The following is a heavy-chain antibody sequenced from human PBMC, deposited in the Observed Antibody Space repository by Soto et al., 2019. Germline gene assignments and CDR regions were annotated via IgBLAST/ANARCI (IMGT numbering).Heavy chain of an antibody. CDR2: MSPKTANT. J-gene: IGHJ5*01. V-gene: IGHV1-8*02. D-gene: IGHD7-27*01. CDR3: TGGPPNWGFDS. CDR1: GGTFSSYA. Sequence: ASVKVSCKASGGTFSSYAISWVRQAPGQGLEWMGWMSPKTANTGYAQKFQDRVTMTRSTSISTAYMELSSLTSEDTAVYYCTGGPPNWGFDSWGQGTPVTVSS.